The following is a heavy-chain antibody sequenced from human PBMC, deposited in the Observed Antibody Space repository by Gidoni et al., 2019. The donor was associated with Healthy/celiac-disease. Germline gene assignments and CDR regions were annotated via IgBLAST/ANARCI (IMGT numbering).Heavy chain of an antibody. D-gene: IGHD4-17*01. Sequence: QVQLQESGPGLVKPSETLSLTCTVSGYSISSGYYWGWIRQPPGKGLEWIGSIYHSGSTYYNPSLKSRVTISVDTSKNQFSLKLSSVTAADTAVYYCARAPDYSEVLKYNWFDPWGQGTLVTVSS. V-gene: IGHV4-38-2*02. J-gene: IGHJ5*02. CDR1: GYSISSGYY. CDR2: IYHSGST. CDR3: ARAPDYSEVLKYNWFDP.